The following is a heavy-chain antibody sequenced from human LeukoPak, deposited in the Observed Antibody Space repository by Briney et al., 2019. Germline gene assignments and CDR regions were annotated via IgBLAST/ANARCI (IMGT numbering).Heavy chain of an antibody. D-gene: IGHD6-13*01. CDR3: ARGTPPSSSCYDY. CDR1: GGSLSRYY. J-gene: IGHJ4*02. Sequence: SETLSLTCTVSGGSLSRYYWSWIRQPPGKGLEWIGYIYYNGSTHCNPSLKSRVTISVDTSKNQFSLKLNSVTAADTAVYYCARGTPPSSSCYDYWGQGTLVTVSS. V-gene: IGHV4-59*12. CDR2: IYYNGST.